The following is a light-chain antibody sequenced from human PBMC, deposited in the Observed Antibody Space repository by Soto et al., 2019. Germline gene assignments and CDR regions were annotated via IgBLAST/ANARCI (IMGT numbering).Light chain of an antibody. CDR3: SSYTSSSTLGYV. J-gene: IGLJ1*01. Sequence: QSALTQPASVSGSPGQSITISCTGTSSDVGGYNYVSWYQQHPGKAPKLMIYDVSNRPSGVSNRFSGSKSGNTASLTISGLQAEDEADYCCSSYTSSSTLGYVFGTGTKLTVL. CDR2: DVS. CDR1: SSDVGGYNY. V-gene: IGLV2-14*01.